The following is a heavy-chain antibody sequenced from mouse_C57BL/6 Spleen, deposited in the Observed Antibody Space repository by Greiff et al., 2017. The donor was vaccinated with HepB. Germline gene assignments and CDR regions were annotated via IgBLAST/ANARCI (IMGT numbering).Heavy chain of an antibody. J-gene: IGHJ2*01. Sequence: EVQLQQSGPELVKPGASVKISCKASGYTFTDYYMNWVKQSHGKSLEWIGDINPNNGGTSYNQKFKGKATLTVDKSSSTAYMELRSLTSEDSAVYYCARGAGTSFDYWDQGTTLTVSS. D-gene: IGHD4-1*01. CDR1: GYTFTDYY. CDR3: ARGAGTSFDY. V-gene: IGHV1-26*01. CDR2: INPNNGGT.